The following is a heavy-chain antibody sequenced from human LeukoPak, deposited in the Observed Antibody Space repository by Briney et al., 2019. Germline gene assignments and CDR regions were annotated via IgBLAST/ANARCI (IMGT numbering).Heavy chain of an antibody. CDR3: ARVLRYCSGGNCYSGGLGYMDV. V-gene: IGHV3-48*03. D-gene: IGHD2-15*01. Sequence: GGSLRLSCAASGFTFSSYEMNWVRQAPGKGLEWVSYISSSGSTIYYADSVKGRFTISRDNAKNSLFLQMNSLRAEDTAVYYCARVLRYCSGGNCYSGGLGYMDVWGKGTTVTVSS. J-gene: IGHJ6*03. CDR2: ISSSGSTI. CDR1: GFTFSSYE.